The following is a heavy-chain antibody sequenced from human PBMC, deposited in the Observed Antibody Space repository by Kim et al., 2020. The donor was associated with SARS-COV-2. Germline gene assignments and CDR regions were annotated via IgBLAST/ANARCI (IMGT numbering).Heavy chain of an antibody. CDR3: ARVVDRIAAAGTPYYYYYYGMDV. CDR1: GGSISSYY. CDR2: IYYSGST. J-gene: IGHJ6*02. Sequence: SETLSLTCTVSGGSISSYYWSWIRQPPGKGLEWIGYIYYSGSTNYNPSLKSRVTISVDTSKNQFSLKLSSVTAADTAVYYCARVVDRIAAAGTPYYYYYYGMDVWGQGTTVTVSS. D-gene: IGHD6-13*01. V-gene: IGHV4-59*01.